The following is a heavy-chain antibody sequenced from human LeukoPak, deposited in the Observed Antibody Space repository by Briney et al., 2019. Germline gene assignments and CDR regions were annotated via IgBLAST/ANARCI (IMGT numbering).Heavy chain of an antibody. J-gene: IGHJ4*02. CDR3: AKDNRRHYTSGPNPDSLH. V-gene: IGHV3-9*01. CDR1: GFIFNNYA. CDR2: ISWNSGSI. Sequence: GRSLRLSCAGSGFIFNNYAMHWVRQPPGKGLEWVSGISWNSGSIDYADSVKGRFTISRDNAKNSLYLQMNSLRVEDTAFYYCAKDNRRHYTSGPNPDSLHWGQGTLVTVSS. D-gene: IGHD6-19*01.